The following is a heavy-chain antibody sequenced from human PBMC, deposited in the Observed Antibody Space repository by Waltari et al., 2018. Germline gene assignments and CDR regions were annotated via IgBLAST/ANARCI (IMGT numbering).Heavy chain of an antibody. CDR1: GFTFDDYA. V-gene: IGHV3-9*01. CDR3: AKSAAGTYYYDYMDV. Sequence: EVQLVESGGGLVQPGRSLRLSCAASGFTFDDYAMHWVRQAPGKGLEWVEGISWKSGSIGDADSVKGRFTISRDNAKNSLYLQMNSLRAEDTALYYCAKSAAGTYYYDYMDVWGKGTTVTVSS. CDR2: ISWKSGSI. J-gene: IGHJ6*03. D-gene: IGHD6-13*01.